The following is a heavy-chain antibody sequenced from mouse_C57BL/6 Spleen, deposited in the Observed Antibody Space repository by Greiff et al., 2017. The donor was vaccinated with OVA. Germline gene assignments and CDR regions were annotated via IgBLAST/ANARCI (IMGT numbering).Heavy chain of an antibody. V-gene: IGHV1-15*01. CDR1: GYTFTDYE. CDR2: IDPETGGT. J-gene: IGHJ2*01. CDR3: TRLGPFTTVVAVDY. Sequence: VQLQQSGAELVRPGASVTLSCKASGYTFTDYEMHWVKQTPVHGLEWIGAIDPETGGTAYNQKFKGKAILTADKSSSPAYMELRSLTSEDSAVYYCTRLGPFTTVVAVDYWGQGTTLTVSS. D-gene: IGHD1-1*01.